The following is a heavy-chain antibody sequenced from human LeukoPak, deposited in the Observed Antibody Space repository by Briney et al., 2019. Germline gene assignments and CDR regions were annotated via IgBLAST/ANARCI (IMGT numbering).Heavy chain of an antibody. V-gene: IGHV3-30*04. J-gene: IGHJ4*02. Sequence: PGGSLRLSCAASGFTFSSYAMHWVRQAPGKGLEWVAVISYDGSNNYYANSVKGRFTISRDNSKSTLYLQMNSLRAEDTAVYYCAKAQGELLAGFDYWGQGTLVTVSS. CDR1: GFTFSSYA. D-gene: IGHD1-26*01. CDR2: ISYDGSNN. CDR3: AKAQGELLAGFDY.